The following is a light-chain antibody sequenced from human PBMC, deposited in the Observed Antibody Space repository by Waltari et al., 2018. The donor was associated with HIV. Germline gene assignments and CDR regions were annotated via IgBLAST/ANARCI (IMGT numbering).Light chain of an antibody. CDR2: SNN. CDR1: SSNIGSNP. J-gene: IGLJ1*01. V-gene: IGLV1-44*01. CDR3: AAWDDSLHGYV. Sequence: QSVLTQPPSASGTPGQRVTISCSGSSSNIGSNPINWYRQLPGTAPKLLIYSNNQWPSGVPDRLSGSQSGTSASLAIRGLQSEDEADYYCAAWDDSLHGYVFGTGTKVTVV.